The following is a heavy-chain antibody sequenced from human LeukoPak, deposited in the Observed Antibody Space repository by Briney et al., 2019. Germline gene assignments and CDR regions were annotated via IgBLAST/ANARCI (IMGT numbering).Heavy chain of an antibody. CDR2: INPNSGGT. CDR3: ARERGYCSSTSCYVLFDP. Sequence: ASVKVSCKASGCTFTGYYMHWVRQASGQGLEWMGWINPNSGGTNYAQKFQGRVTMTRDTSISTAYMELSRLRSDDTAVYYCARERGYCSSTSCYVLFDPWGQGTLVTVSS. D-gene: IGHD2-2*01. J-gene: IGHJ5*02. CDR1: GCTFTGYY. V-gene: IGHV1-2*02.